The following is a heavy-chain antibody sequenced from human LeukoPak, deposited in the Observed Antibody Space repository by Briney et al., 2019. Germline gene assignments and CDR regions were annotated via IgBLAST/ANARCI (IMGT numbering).Heavy chain of an antibody. CDR2: IHYSGST. V-gene: IGHV4-59*01. Sequence: SSETLSLTCIVSGRSITSDYWTWIRQSPGKGLEWIGYIHYSGSTNANPSLKSRVIISIDTSKNQFSLKLISVTAADTAAYYCARDRGYGAYDYWGQGTLVTVSS. D-gene: IGHD4/OR15-4a*01. CDR3: ARDRGYGAYDY. CDR1: GRSITSDY. J-gene: IGHJ4*02.